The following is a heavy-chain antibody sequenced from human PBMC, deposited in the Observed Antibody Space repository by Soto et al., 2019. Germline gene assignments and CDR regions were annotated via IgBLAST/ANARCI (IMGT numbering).Heavy chain of an antibody. CDR3: ARGTGPPNNWFDP. V-gene: IGHV3-30-3*01. J-gene: IGHJ5*02. CDR1: GFTFSSYA. Sequence: GGSLRLSCAASGFTFSSYAMHWVRQAPGKGLEWVAVISYDGSNKYYADSVKGRFTISRDNSKNTLYLQMNSLRAEDTAVYYCARGTGPPNNWFDPWGQGTLVTVPQ. D-gene: IGHD7-27*01. CDR2: ISYDGSNK.